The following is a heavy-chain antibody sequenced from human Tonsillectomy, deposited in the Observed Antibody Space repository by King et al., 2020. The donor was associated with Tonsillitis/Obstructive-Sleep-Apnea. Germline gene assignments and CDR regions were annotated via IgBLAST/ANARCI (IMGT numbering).Heavy chain of an antibody. V-gene: IGHV4-59*01. Sequence: VQLQESGPGLVKPSETLSLTCTVSGGSISSYYWSWIRQPPGKGLEWIGYIYYSGSTNYNPSLKSRVTISVDPSKNQFSLKLSSVTAADTAVYYCARVRGYSYGCDYWGQGTLVTVSS. CDR1: GGSISSYY. J-gene: IGHJ4*02. D-gene: IGHD5-18*01. CDR2: IYYSGST. CDR3: ARVRGYSYGCDY.